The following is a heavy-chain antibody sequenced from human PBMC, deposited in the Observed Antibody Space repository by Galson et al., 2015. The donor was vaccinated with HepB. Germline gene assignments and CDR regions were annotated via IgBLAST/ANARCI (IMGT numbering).Heavy chain of an antibody. V-gene: IGHV3-7*03. CDR1: GFTFRSYW. CDR2: IKQDGNEQ. CDR3: ARGDYYDNNDYYHDAFDI. D-gene: IGHD3-22*01. J-gene: IGHJ3*02. Sequence: SLRLSCAASGFTFRSYWMSWVRQAPGKGLEWVANIKQDGNEQYYVDSVKGRFTISRDNAKNSLFLQMNSLRAEDTARYYCARGDYYDNNDYYHDAFDIWGQGTLVTVSS.